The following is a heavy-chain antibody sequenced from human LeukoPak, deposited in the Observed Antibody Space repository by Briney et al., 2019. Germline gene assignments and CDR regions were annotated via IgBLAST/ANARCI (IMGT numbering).Heavy chain of an antibody. D-gene: IGHD5-12*01. CDR3: ASLGARYSGYVQYYFDY. CDR1: GGSVTDYY. V-gene: IGHV4-59*08. J-gene: IGHJ4*02. Sequence: PSETLSLTCTVSGGSVTDYYWNWIRQSAGKELEWIGYIYYSGSTNYNPSLKSRVTISVDTSKNQFSLKLSSVTAADTAVYYCASLGARYSGYVQYYFDYWGQGTLVTVSS. CDR2: IYYSGST.